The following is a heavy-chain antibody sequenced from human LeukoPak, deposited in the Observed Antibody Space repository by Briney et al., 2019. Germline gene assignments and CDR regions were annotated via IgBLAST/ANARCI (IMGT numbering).Heavy chain of an antibody. V-gene: IGHV1-24*01. CDR3: ASASKSYYDSSGYYYANAFDI. J-gene: IGHJ3*02. CDR1: RYTLTELS. CDR2: FDPEDGET. D-gene: IGHD3-22*01. Sequence: GASVKVSCKVSRYTLTELSMHWARQAPGKGLEWMGGFDPEDGETIYAQKFQGRVTMTENTSTDTAYMELSSVTAADTAVYYCASASKSYYDSSGYYYANAFDIWGQGTMVTVSS.